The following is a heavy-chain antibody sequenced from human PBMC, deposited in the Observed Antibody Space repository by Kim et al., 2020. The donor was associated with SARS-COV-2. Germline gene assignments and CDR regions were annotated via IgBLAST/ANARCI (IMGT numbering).Heavy chain of an antibody. J-gene: IGHJ3*01. D-gene: IGHD3-10*01. CDR3: VRQVAGSNFDV. V-gene: IGHV3-23*01. Sequence: ATSVKGRFTIYRDKSMNTLCLQLNILRAEDTAIYYCVRQVAGSNFDVWGQGTMVTVSS.